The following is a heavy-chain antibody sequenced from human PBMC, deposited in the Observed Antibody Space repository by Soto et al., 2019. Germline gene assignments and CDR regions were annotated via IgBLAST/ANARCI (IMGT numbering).Heavy chain of an antibody. D-gene: IGHD6-6*01. V-gene: IGHV3-30-3*01. CDR3: ARDGSSSTRTYGMDV. CDR1: GFTFSSYA. J-gene: IGHJ6*02. Sequence: GGSLRLSCAASGFTFSSYAMHWVRQAPGKGLEWVAVISYDGSNKYYADSVKGRFTISRDNSKNTLYLQMNSLRAEDTAVYYCARDGSSSTRTYGMDVWGQGTTVTVSS. CDR2: ISYDGSNK.